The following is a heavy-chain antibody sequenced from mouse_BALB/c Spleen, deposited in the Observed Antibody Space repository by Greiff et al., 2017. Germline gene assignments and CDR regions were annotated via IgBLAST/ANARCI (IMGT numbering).Heavy chain of an antibody. CDR2: IDPFNGGT. V-gene: IGHV1S135*01. CDR3: ARRGLLPAWFAY. CDR1: GYSFTSYY. J-gene: IGHJ3*01. Sequence: VQLQQSGPELMKPGASVKISCKASGYSFTSYYMHWVKQSHGKSLEWIGYIDPFNGGTSYNQKFKGKATLTVDKSSSTAYMHLSSLTSEDSAVYYCARRGLLPAWFAYWGQGTLVTVSA. D-gene: IGHD2-3*01.